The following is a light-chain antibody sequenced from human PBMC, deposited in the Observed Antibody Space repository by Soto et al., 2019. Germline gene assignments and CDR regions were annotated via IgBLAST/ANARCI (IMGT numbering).Light chain of an antibody. J-gene: IGKJ5*01. CDR1: QSVNSDY. Sequence: EIVLTQSPATLSLSPVERATLSCRASQSVNSDYLGWFQQKPGQAPRLLIYGASTRATGIPDRFSGSGPGTDFTLTISRLEPEDFAVYYCHHYGGSPITFGQGTRLENK. CDR2: GAS. V-gene: IGKV3-20*01. CDR3: HHYGGSPIT.